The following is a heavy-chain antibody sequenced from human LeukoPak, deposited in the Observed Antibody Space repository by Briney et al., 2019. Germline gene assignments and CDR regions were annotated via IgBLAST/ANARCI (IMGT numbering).Heavy chain of an antibody. J-gene: IGHJ6*02. D-gene: IGHD2-2*01. CDR1: GYSFTTYY. CDR3: ARRPVATNYYYGMDV. Sequence: GESLRISCQGSGYSFTTYYITWVRQMPGKGLEWMGRIDPSDSYTNYSPSFQGHVTISSDQSISTAYLQWSSLKASGTAIYYCARRPVATNYYYGMDVWGQGTTVTVSS. CDR2: IDPSDSYT. V-gene: IGHV5-10-1*01.